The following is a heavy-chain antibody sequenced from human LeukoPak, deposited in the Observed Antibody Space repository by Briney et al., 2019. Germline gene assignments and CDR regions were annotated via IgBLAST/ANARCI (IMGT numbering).Heavy chain of an antibody. Sequence: GGSLRLSCAASGFIFSTYGMHWVRQAPGKGLQWVAVIWYDGSNEYYADSVKGRFTISRHNSKNMLYLQMNSLRAEDTAVYYCARIHPGMSCPNWGQGTLVTVSS. D-gene: IGHD1-14*01. J-gene: IGHJ4*02. CDR2: IWYDGSNE. V-gene: IGHV3-33*01. CDR3: ARIHPGMSCPN. CDR1: GFIFSTYG.